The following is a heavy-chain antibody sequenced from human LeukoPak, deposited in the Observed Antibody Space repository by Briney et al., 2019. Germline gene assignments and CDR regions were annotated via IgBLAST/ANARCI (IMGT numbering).Heavy chain of an antibody. Sequence: GESLKISCNGSGYSFTSYWIGWVRQMPGKGLEWMGIIYPGDSDTRYSPSFQGQVTISADKSISTAYLQWSSLKASDTAMYYCARPVDTAMVHFDYWGQGTLVTVSS. D-gene: IGHD5-18*01. J-gene: IGHJ4*02. CDR3: ARPVDTAMVHFDY. CDR2: IYPGDSDT. CDR1: GYSFTSYW. V-gene: IGHV5-51*01.